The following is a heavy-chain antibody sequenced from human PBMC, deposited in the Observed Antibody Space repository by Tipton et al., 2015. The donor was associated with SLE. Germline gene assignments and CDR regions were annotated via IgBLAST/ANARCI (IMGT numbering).Heavy chain of an antibody. Sequence: TLSLTCAVYGGSFSGYYWSWIRQPPGKGLEWIGYIYYSGSTYYNPSLKSRVTISIDTSKNQFSLKLSSVTAADTAVYYCARALQNYFDYWGQGTLVTVSS. CDR3: ARALQNYFDY. CDR1: GGSFSGYY. V-gene: IGHV4-34*09. CDR2: IYYSGST. J-gene: IGHJ4*02.